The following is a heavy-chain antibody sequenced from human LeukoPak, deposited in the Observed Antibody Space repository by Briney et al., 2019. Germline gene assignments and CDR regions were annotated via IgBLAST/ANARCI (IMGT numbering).Heavy chain of an antibody. J-gene: IGHJ5*02. Sequence: GGSLRLSCAASGFTFSSYGMYWVRQAPGKGLEWVAVIWYDGSNKYYADSVKGRFTISRDNSKNTLYLQMNSLRAEDTAVYYCARSAYSSGWYGNWFDPWGQGTLVTVSS. V-gene: IGHV3-33*01. CDR2: IWYDGSNK. CDR3: ARSAYSSGWYGNWFDP. D-gene: IGHD6-19*01. CDR1: GFTFSSYG.